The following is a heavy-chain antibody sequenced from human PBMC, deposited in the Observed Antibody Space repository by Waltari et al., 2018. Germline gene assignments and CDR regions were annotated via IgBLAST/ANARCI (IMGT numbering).Heavy chain of an antibody. J-gene: IGHJ5*02. D-gene: IGHD3-10*01. CDR1: GYTLTQLS. CDR2: FEPEHGEP. CDR3: VTRIKTVVQGVIIIEGPPPNWFDP. Sequence: QVQLVQSGAEVRKPGASVKVSCKVSGYTLTQLSIHWVREIPGRGLEGMGGFEPEHGEPIYARQCPGRVTVTEETSPRTAHMELSSLRSEDTAIDDCVTRIKTVVQGVIIIEGPPPNWFDPWGPGTQVTVSS. V-gene: IGHV1-24*01.